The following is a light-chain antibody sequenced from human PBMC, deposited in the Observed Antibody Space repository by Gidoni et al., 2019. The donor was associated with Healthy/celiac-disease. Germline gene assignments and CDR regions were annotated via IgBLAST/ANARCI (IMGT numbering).Light chain of an antibody. V-gene: IGKV2-28*01. Sequence: EIVMTPSPLSLLVTPGEPASISCRSNQSLLQSNGYNDLDCYFQKPGQSPRLLIYLASTRASGVPDRFSGSGSGTDYTLKITRVEAEDVGVYYCMQALQPPLTFGGGTKVEIK. CDR2: LAS. J-gene: IGKJ4*01. CDR1: QSLLQSNGYND. CDR3: MQALQPPLT.